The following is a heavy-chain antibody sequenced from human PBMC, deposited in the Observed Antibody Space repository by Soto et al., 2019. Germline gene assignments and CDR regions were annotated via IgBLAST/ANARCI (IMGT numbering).Heavy chain of an antibody. CDR1: GYTFTKFH. CDR3: ATEVDPRLDAATVCDY. CDR2: INPAGGAA. J-gene: IGHJ4*02. V-gene: IGHV1-46*01. Sequence: QVRLVQSGAEVKKPGASVKISCATSGYTFTKFHLHWVRQAPGQGLEWVGRINPAGGAANYAQPFQGRVSVTTDTSTSTVYMQLSNLRSEDTAVYYGATEVDPRLDAATVCDYWGQGTLLSVSS.